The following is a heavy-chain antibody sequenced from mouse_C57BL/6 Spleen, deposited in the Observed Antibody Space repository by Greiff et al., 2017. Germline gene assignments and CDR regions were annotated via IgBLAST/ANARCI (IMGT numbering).Heavy chain of an antibody. Sequence: QVQLQQSGPELVKPGASVKISCKASGYAFSSSWMNWVKQRPGTGLEWIGRIYPGDGDTNYNGKFKGKATLTADKSSSTAYMQLSSLTSEDSAVYFCARQGDSSGYGLGYGGQGTTLTVSS. D-gene: IGHD3-2*01. CDR2: IYPGDGDT. V-gene: IGHV1-82*01. CDR3: ARQGDSSGYGLGY. CDR1: GYAFSSSW. J-gene: IGHJ2*01.